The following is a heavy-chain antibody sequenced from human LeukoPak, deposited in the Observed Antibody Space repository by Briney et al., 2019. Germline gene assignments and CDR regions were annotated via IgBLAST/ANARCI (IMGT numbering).Heavy chain of an antibody. V-gene: IGHV3-23*01. Sequence: GGPLRLSCAAPGFTFSSYAMSWVRQAPGKGLEFVSGISSSGGSRYYADSVKGRFTISRDNSKNTLYLQMNSLRAEDTAVYYCAKRRGYYFDYWGQGTLVTVSS. D-gene: IGHD3-22*01. CDR3: AKRRGYYFDY. CDR1: GFTFSSYA. CDR2: ISSSGGSR. J-gene: IGHJ4*02.